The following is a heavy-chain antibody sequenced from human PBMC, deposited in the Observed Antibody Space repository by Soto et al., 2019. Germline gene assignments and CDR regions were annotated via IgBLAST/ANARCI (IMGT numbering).Heavy chain of an antibody. V-gene: IGHV6-1*01. CDR2: TYYRSKWYK. CDR1: GDSVSSNSAA. CDR3: ARVRVERYCSGGSCYSLPDDAFDI. D-gene: IGHD2-15*01. J-gene: IGHJ3*02. Sequence: SQTLSLTCAISGDSVSSNSAAWNWIRQSPSRGLEWLGRTYYRSKWYKDYAVSVKSRITINPDTSKNQVSLQLNSVTPEDTAVYYCARVRVERYCSGGSCYSLPDDAFDIWGQGTMVTVSS.